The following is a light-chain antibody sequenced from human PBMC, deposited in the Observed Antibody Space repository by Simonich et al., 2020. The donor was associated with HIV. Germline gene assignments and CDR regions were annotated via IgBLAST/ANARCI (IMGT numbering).Light chain of an antibody. CDR1: QCVSSN. Sequence: EIVKTQSPAALAVSTGERATLSCRASQCVSSNLAWYQQKTGHAPRLLIYCASTRATGIPARFSCSGSATEFTLTISSLQSEDFAVYYCQQYNNWTPYTFGQWTKLEIK. V-gene: IGKV3-15*01. J-gene: IGKJ2*01. CDR3: QQYNNWTPYT. CDR2: CAS.